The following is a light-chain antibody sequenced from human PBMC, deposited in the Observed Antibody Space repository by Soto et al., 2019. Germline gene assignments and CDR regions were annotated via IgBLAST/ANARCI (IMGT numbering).Light chain of an antibody. J-gene: IGKJ5*01. CDR3: QQHNDWPT. CDR2: DAS. CDR1: QTISSW. Sequence: DIQMTQSPSTLSASVGDRVTITCRASQTISSWLAWYQQKPGKAPKILIYDASSLESGVPSRFSGSGSGTEFILTISSVESEDFAIYYCQQHNDWPTFGQGTRLEIK. V-gene: IGKV1-5*01.